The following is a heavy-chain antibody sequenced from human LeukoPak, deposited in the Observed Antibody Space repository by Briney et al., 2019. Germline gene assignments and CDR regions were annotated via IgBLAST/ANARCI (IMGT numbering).Heavy chain of an antibody. CDR3: ARDYVYAFDY. Sequence: PGGSLRLSCAASGFSFSSYSMNWVRQAPGKGLEWASYISGSGNAKHYTGSVKGRFTISRDNAKNALYLQMNSLRAEDTAVYFCARDYVYAFDYWGQGTLVTVSS. CDR1: GFSFSSYS. CDR2: ISGSGNAK. J-gene: IGHJ4*02. V-gene: IGHV3-48*01. D-gene: IGHD2/OR15-2a*01.